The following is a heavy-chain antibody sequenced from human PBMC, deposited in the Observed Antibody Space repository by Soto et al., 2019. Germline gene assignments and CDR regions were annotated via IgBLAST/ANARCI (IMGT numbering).Heavy chain of an antibody. CDR1: GGSLGSSSYY. Sequence: LQLQVSGPGLVKPSETLSLTCTVSGGSLGSSSYYWGWIRQPPGKGLGWVASSGVTDYNPSLKSRIIISVDTSKTHVTLKLSSVTAADTAVYYCARHIQGETMLRGDITDFYYYCMDVWDKETRVTVSS. J-gene: IGHJ6*03. CDR3: ARHIQGETMLRGDITDFYYYCMDV. V-gene: IGHV4-39*01. D-gene: IGHD3-10*01. CDR2: SGVT.